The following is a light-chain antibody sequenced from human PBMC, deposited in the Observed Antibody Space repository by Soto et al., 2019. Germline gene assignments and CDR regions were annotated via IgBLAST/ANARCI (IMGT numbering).Light chain of an antibody. CDR1: QGISSA. CDR3: LRFNNQPPGN. CDR2: DAS. Sequence: CPASQGISSALAWYQQKLGKAPKLLIYDASSLESGVPSRFSGCASGTDFTISICGLGIPAYPPYCSLRFNNQPPGNIGGGTKVDIK. J-gene: IGKJ4*01. V-gene: IGKV1D-13*01.